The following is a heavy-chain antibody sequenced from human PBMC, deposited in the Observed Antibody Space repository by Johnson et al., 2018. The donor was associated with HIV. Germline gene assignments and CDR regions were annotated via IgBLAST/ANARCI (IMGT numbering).Heavy chain of an antibody. Sequence: VQLVESGGGVVQPGRSLRLSCAASGFTFSSYAMHWVRQAPGKGLEWVAVRLYDGSNKYYADSVKGRFPISRDNSKNTLYLQMNSLRAEDTARYFCARGRDPGDYVGLGAFDIWGQGTMVTVSS. CDR3: ARGRDPGDYVGLGAFDI. D-gene: IGHD4-17*01. CDR2: RLYDGSNK. V-gene: IGHV3-30-3*01. J-gene: IGHJ3*02. CDR1: GFTFSSYA.